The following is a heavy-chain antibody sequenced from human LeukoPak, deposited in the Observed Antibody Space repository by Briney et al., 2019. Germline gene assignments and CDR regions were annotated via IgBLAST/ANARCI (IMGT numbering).Heavy chain of an antibody. CDR2: IVPTFETA. CDR3: ARDRGHCDTSRCYINWFDP. V-gene: IGHV1-69*13. CDR1: GYTFTTYG. D-gene: IGHD2/OR15-2a*01. Sequence: ASVKVSCKASGYTFTTYGISWVRQAPGQGLEWMGGIVPTFETANYAQKFQDRFTITADESTDTVYMELGSLTSEDTAVYYCARDRGHCDTSRCYINWFDPWGQGTLVIISP. J-gene: IGHJ5*02.